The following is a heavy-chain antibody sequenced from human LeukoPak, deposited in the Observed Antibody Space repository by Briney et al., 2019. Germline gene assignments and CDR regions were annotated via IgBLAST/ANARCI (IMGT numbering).Heavy chain of an antibody. J-gene: IGHJ3*02. D-gene: IGHD6-19*01. CDR3: ATSQTTSGRYGNAFDI. V-gene: IGHV3-7*01. CDR2: IKADGSEK. CDR1: GFTFSSYA. Sequence: GGSLRLSCAASGFTFSSYAMSWVRQAPGKGLEWVASIKADGSEKYSVDSVKGRFTISRDNAKNSLYLQMNNLRVEDTAVYFCATSQTTSGRYGNAFDIWGQGTLVTVSS.